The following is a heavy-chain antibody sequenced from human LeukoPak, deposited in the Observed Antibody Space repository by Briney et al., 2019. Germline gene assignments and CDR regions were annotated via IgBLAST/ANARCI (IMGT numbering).Heavy chain of an antibody. CDR2: ISGSGGST. V-gene: IGHV3-23*01. J-gene: IGHJ4*02. CDR1: GFTFDTYD. Sequence: GGSLRLSCVASGFTFDTYDMNWVRQAPGKGLEWVSAISGSGGSTYYADSVKGRFTISRDNSKNTLYLQMNSLRAEDTAVYYCAKDRVFWSGYYLFDYWGQGTLVTVSS. CDR3: AKDRVFWSGYYLFDY. D-gene: IGHD3-3*01.